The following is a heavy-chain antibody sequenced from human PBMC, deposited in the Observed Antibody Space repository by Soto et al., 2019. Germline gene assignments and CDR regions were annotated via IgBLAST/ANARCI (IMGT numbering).Heavy chain of an antibody. J-gene: IGHJ5*02. V-gene: IGHV4-31*11. CDR1: GGSITSGAYY. CDR3: ARYYFDSSGYSNWFDP. CDR2: IHYSGRT. Sequence: SETLSLTCAVSGGSITSGAYYWTWIRQHPGKGLEWIAYIHYSGRTYYNPSLKSRVTISVDTSNNQFSLKLGSVTAADTAVYYCARYYFDSSGYSNWFDPWGQGTLVTVSS. D-gene: IGHD3-22*01.